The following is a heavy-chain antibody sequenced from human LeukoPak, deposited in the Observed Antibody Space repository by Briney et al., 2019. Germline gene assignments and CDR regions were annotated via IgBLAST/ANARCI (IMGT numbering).Heavy chain of an antibody. D-gene: IGHD6-13*01. Sequence: PSETLSLTCTVSGGSISSYYWSWIRQPPGKGLEWIGYIYYSGSTNYNPSLKSRVTISVDTSKNQFSPKLSSVTAADTAVYYCARGGSSSWYFWGQGTLVTVSS. CDR3: ARGGSSSWYF. CDR1: GGSISSYY. V-gene: IGHV4-59*01. J-gene: IGHJ4*02. CDR2: IYYSGST.